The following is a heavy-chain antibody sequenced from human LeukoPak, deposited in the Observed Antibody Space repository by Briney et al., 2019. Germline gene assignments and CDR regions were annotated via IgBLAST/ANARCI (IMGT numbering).Heavy chain of an antibody. CDR2: IKQDGSEK. Sequence: GGSLRLSCAASGFTFSNAWMSWVRQAPGKGLEWVANIKQDGSEKYYVDSVKGRFTISRDNAKNSLYLQMNSLRAEDTAVYYCARDNYYDSSGYYYRGYYYYYMDVWGKGTTVTISS. CDR1: GFTFSNAW. J-gene: IGHJ6*03. D-gene: IGHD3-22*01. CDR3: ARDNYYDSSGYYYRGYYYYYMDV. V-gene: IGHV3-7*01.